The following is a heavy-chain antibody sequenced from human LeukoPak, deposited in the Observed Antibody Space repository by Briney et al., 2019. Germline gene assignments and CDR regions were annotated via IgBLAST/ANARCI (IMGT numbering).Heavy chain of an antibody. CDR3: GRAASSSPYYNYYMDV. D-gene: IGHD6-6*01. V-gene: IGHV1-3*03. CDR2: IDVGNGNT. CDR1: GYSFTNYA. J-gene: IGHJ6*03. Sequence: ASVKVSCKASGYSFTNYAMHWVRQAPGQSLEWMGWIDVGNGNTKYSQEFQGRVTITRDTSASTVYMELSSLRSEDMAVYYCGRAASSSPYYNYYMDVWGKGTTVTVSS.